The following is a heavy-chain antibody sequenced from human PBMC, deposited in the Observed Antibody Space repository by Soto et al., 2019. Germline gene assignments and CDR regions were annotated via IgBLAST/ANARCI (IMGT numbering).Heavy chain of an antibody. CDR3: ARDYGNYDSSGYYAY. CDR2: INPSGGST. V-gene: IGHV1-46*01. J-gene: IGHJ4*02. Sequence: ASVKVSCKTSGYSFTSYFIHWVRQAPGQGLEWTGIINPSGGSTNYAQKLQGRVSMTRDRSTSTVHMELSSLRSDDTAMYYCARDYGNYDSSGYYAYWGQGTLVTVSS. CDR1: GYSFTSYF. D-gene: IGHD3-22*01.